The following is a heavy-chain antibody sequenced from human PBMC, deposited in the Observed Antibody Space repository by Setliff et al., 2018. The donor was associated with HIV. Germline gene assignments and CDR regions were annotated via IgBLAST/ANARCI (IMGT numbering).Heavy chain of an antibody. D-gene: IGHD2-15*01. Sequence: PSETLSLTCAVYGGSFSGYYWSWIRQPPGKGLEWIGEINHSGSTNYNPSLKSRVTISVDTSKNQFSLKLSSVTAADTAVYYCARDDIVVVVAASRVDDAFDIWGQGTMVTVS. V-gene: IGHV4-34*01. CDR1: GGSFSGYY. CDR2: INHSGST. CDR3: ARDDIVVVVAASRVDDAFDI. J-gene: IGHJ3*02.